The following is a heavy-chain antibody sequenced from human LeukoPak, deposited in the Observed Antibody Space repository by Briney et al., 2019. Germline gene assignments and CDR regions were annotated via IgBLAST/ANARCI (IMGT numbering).Heavy chain of an antibody. Sequence: SETLSLTCAVYGGSFSGYYWSWIRQPPGKGLEWIGEINHSGSTNYNPSLKSRVTISVDTSKNQFSLKLSSLTAADTAVYYCATRTTVVTSWGQGTLVTVSS. CDR1: GGSFSGYY. CDR3: ATRTTVVTS. V-gene: IGHV4-34*01. CDR2: INHSGST. D-gene: IGHD4-23*01. J-gene: IGHJ5*02.